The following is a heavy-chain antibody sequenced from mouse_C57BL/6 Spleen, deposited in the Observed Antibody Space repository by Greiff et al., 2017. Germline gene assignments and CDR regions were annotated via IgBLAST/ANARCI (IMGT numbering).Heavy chain of an antibody. CDR2: IDPANGNT. D-gene: IGHD1-1*01. Sequence: EVQLQQSVAELVRPGASVKLSCTASGFNIKNTYMHWVKQRPEQGLEWIGRIDPANGNTKYAPKFQGKATITADTSSNTAYLPLSSLTSADTAIYYGARDDHGSSYYAMDYWGQGTSVTVSS. J-gene: IGHJ4*01. CDR1: GFNIKNTY. V-gene: IGHV14-3*01. CDR3: ARDDHGSSYYAMDY.